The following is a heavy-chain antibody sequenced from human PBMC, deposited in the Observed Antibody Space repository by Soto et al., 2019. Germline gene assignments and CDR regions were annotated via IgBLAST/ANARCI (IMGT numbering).Heavy chain of an antibody. J-gene: IGHJ4*02. V-gene: IGHV3-7*01. D-gene: IGHD3-10*01. CDR2: IKQDGSEK. CDR3: ARDSPRGPDY. Sequence: GWSLRLSCAASRFTFSSYWMSWVRQAPGKGLEWVANIKQDGSEKYYVDSVKGRFTISRDNAKNSLYLQMNSLRAEDTAVYYCARDSPRGPDYWGQGTLVTVSS. CDR1: RFTFSSYW.